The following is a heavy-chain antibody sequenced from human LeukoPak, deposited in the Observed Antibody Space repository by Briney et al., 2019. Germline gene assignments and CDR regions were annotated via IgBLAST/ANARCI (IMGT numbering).Heavy chain of an antibody. CDR1: GFTFSNYG. CDR2: ITSGVGIT. CDR3: AKGDYNDFDY. V-gene: IGHV3-23*01. Sequence: GGSLRLSCAASGFTFSNYGMNWVCQAPGKGLEWVSIITSGVGITYYADSVKGRFTISRDNSKNTLYLQMDSLRAEDTAVYYCAKGDYNDFDYWGQGTLVTVSS. D-gene: IGHD3-10*01. J-gene: IGHJ4*02.